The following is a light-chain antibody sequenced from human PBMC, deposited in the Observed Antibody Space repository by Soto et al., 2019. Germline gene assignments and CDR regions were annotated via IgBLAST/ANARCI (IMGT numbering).Light chain of an antibody. V-gene: IGLV2-18*02. J-gene: IGLJ1*01. CDR1: SSDVGSYNR. CDR2: EVS. CDR3: SSYTSSSTSV. Sequence: QSALTQPPSVSGSPGQSVTISCTGTSSDVGSYNRVSWYQQPPGTAPKLMIYEVSNRPSGVPDRFSGSKSGNTASLTISGPQAEDEADYYCSSYTSSSTSVFGTGTKVTVL.